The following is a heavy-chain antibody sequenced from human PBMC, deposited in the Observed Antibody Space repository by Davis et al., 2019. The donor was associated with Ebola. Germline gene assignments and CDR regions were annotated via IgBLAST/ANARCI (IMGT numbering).Heavy chain of an antibody. Sequence: PGGSLRLSCTVSGYSISSGYYWGWIRQPPGKGLEWIGSIYHSGSTYYNPSLKSRVTISVDTSKNQFSLKLSSVTAADTAVYYCARDYFDSSGNWGQGTLVTVSS. CDR2: IYHSGST. J-gene: IGHJ4*02. D-gene: IGHD3-22*01. CDR3: ARDYFDSSGN. V-gene: IGHV4-38-2*02. CDR1: GYSISSGYY.